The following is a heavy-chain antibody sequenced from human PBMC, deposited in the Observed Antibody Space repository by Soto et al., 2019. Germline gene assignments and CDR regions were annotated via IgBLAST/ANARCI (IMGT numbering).Heavy chain of an antibody. Sequence: QVQLQESGPGLVKPSETLSLTCTVSGGSISRYYWTWIRQPPGQGLEWIGFIHNSWSTPYNPSLRSRVTISVDTSKSQFSLKLRSVNAADTAVYYCASRGYHYGSGSYPLDYWGQGTLVTVSS. J-gene: IGHJ4*02. V-gene: IGHV4-59*08. CDR3: ASRGYHYGSGSYPLDY. D-gene: IGHD3-10*01. CDR2: IHNSWST. CDR1: GGSISRYY.